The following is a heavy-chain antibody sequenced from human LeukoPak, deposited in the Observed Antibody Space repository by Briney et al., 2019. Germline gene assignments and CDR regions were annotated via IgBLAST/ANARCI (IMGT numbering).Heavy chain of an antibody. CDR2: IYPGDSDT. V-gene: IGHV5-51*01. CDR1: GYRFTSYW. J-gene: IGHJ4*02. CDR3: ALGTEEQWLVRGYFDY. Sequence: GESLKIAFQGSGYRFTSYWIGWVRPMPGKGLEWMGIIYPGDSDTRYSPSFQGQVTISADKSISTAYLQWSSLKASDTAMYYCALGTEEQWLVRGYFDYWGQGTLVTVSS. D-gene: IGHD6-19*01.